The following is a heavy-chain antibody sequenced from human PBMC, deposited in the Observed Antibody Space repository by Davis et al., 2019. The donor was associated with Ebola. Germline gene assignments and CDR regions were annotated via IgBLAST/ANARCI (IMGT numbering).Heavy chain of an antibody. Sequence: PSETLSLTCTVSGYSISSGYYWGWIRQPPGKGLEWIGSINHSGSTNYNPSLKSRVTISVDTSKNQFSLKLSSVTAADTAVYYCARGKAAGKGVYYYYMDVWGKGTTVTVSS. V-gene: IGHV4-38-2*02. CDR1: GYSISSGYY. J-gene: IGHJ6*03. CDR2: INHSGST. D-gene: IGHD6-13*01. CDR3: ARGKAAGKGVYYYYMDV.